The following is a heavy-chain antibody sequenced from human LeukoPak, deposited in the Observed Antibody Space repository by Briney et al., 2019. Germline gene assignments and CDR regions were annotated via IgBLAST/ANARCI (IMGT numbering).Heavy chain of an antibody. CDR2: IYPADSDT. CDR1: GYSFTNYW. D-gene: IGHD5-24*01. J-gene: IGHJ5*02. V-gene: IGHV5-51*01. CDR3: ARQGDGYINNYFDP. Sequence: GESLKISCKGSGYSFTNYWIGWVRQMPGKGLEWLGIIYPADSDTRYSPSFQGQVTISVDKSISTAYLQWSSLKASDTAMYYCARQGDGYINNYFDPWGQGTLVTVSS.